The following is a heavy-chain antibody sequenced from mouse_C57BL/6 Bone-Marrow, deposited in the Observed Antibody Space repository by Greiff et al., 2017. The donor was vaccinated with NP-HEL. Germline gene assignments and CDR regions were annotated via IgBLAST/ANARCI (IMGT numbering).Heavy chain of an antibody. J-gene: IGHJ3*01. V-gene: IGHV5-16*01. CDR3: AREGDSSGYWFAY. CDR2: INYDGSST. Sequence: EVHLVESEGGLVQPGSSMKLSCTASGFTFSDYYMAWVRQVPEKGLEWVANINYDGSSTYYLDSLKSRFIISRDNAKNILYLQMSSLKSEDTATYYCAREGDSSGYWFAYWGQGTLVTVSA. CDR1: GFTFSDYY. D-gene: IGHD3-2*02.